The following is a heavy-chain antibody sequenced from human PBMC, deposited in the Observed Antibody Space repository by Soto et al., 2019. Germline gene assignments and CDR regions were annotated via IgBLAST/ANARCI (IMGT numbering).Heavy chain of an antibody. CDR1: GESLSGYF. Sequence: PSETLSLTCAVYGESLSGYFWSWIRQAPGKGVEWIGEINHSGSTNYNPSLKSRVTISVDKSKNQFSLKLSSVTAADTAVYYCAGGPSRNWIFDYWGQGTLVTVSS. J-gene: IGHJ4*02. V-gene: IGHV4-34*01. CDR2: INHSGST. CDR3: AGGPSRNWIFDY. D-gene: IGHD1-1*01.